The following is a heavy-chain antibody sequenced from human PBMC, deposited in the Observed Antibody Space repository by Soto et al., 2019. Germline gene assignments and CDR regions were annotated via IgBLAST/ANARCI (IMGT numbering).Heavy chain of an antibody. Sequence: ASVKVSCKASGYTFTSYGISWVRQAPGQGLEWMGWISAYNGNTNYAQKLQGRVTMTTDTSTGTAYMELRSLRSDDTAVYYCARVPSSSGYYYELDYWGQGTLVTVSS. CDR3: ARVPSSSGYYYELDY. V-gene: IGHV1-18*01. CDR2: ISAYNGNT. CDR1: GYTFTSYG. D-gene: IGHD3-22*01. J-gene: IGHJ4*02.